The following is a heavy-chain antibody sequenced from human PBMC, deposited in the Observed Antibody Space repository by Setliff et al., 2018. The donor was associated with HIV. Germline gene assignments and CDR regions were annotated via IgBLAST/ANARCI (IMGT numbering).Heavy chain of an antibody. Sequence: ASVKVSCKAFGYTFSTNAIHWVRQAPGQRLEWMGYINAGDDNTRYSEKFQGRVTITRDTSANTAYMELSSLRAGDTAVYYCAREIVTLYTGGHYLYGIDVWGQGTAVTVSS. J-gene: IGHJ6*02. D-gene: IGHD3-22*01. CDR1: GYTFSTNA. CDR2: INAGDDNT. V-gene: IGHV1-3*01. CDR3: AREIVTLYTGGHYLYGIDV.